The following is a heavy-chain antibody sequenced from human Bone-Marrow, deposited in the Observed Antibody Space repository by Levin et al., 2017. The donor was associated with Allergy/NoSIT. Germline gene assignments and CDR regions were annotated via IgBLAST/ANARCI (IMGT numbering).Heavy chain of an antibody. J-gene: IGHJ3*02. CDR3: AKDKYDTIGDAFDI. CDR1: GFTFSNYV. Sequence: PGGSLRLSCAASGFTFSNYVMTWVRQAPVKGLEWVSTIVGSGSSTYYADSVKGRFTISRDNSKNILYLQMNSLRGEDTAVYYCAKDKYDTIGDAFDIWGQGTMVTVSS. V-gene: IGHV3-23*01. CDR2: IVGSGSST. D-gene: IGHD3-9*01.